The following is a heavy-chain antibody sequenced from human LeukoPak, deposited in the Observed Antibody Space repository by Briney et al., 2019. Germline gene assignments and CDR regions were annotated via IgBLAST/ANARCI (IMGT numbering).Heavy chain of an antibody. V-gene: IGHV3-21*01. D-gene: IGHD3-22*01. CDR2: ISSSSSYI. Sequence: KPGGSLRLSCAASGSTFSSYNMNWVRQAPGKGLEWVSSISSSSSYIYYADSVKGRSTISGDNAMDSLYLQMNSLRAEDTAVYYCARDRVGDYYDSSGYPFGYWGQGTLVILSS. CDR3: ARDRVGDYYDSSGYPFGY. J-gene: IGHJ4*02. CDR1: GSTFSSYN.